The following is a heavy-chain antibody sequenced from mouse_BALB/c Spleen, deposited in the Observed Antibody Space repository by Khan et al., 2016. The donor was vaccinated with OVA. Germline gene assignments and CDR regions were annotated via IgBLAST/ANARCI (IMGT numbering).Heavy chain of an antibody. D-gene: IGHD2-1*01. Sequence: QVRLQQSGAELVKPGASVRLSCKASGYTFTSYYLYWVKQRPGQGLEWIGDINPSNGGTNFNEKFKSKATLTVDKSSSTAYMQLSSLTSEDSAVYYCTRSGYGIFAYWGQGTLVTVSA. CDR2: INPSNGGT. CDR1: GYTFTSYY. CDR3: TRSGYGIFAY. V-gene: IGHV1S81*02. J-gene: IGHJ3*01.